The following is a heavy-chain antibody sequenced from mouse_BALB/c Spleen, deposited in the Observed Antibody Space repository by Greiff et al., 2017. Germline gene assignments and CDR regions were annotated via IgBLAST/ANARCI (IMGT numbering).Heavy chain of an antibody. CDR3: ARDGDYYGSSHAWFAY. CDR1: GFSLTSYC. D-gene: IGHD1-1*01. CDR2: IWAGGSI. Sequence: QVQLKQSGPGLVAPSQSLSITCTVSGFSLTSYCVHWVRQPPGKGLEWLGVIWAGGSINYNSPLLSRLSISTDNSKSLVFLKMTSLATDDTAMYSCARDGDYYGSSHAWFAYWGQGTLVTVSA. J-gene: IGHJ3*01. V-gene: IGHV2-9*02.